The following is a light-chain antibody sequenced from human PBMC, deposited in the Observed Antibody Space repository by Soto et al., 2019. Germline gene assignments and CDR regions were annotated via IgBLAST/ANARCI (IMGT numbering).Light chain of an antibody. CDR3: SSYTGSSTLYV. V-gene: IGLV2-14*01. J-gene: IGLJ1*01. CDR2: DVS. Sequence: QSVLTQPASVSGSPGQSITISCTGTSSDVGGYNYVSWYQQHPGKAPKLMIYDVSNRPSGVSNRFSGSKSGNTASLTISGLQAEDEADYYCSSYTGSSTLYVLGTGTKVTDL. CDR1: SSDVGGYNY.